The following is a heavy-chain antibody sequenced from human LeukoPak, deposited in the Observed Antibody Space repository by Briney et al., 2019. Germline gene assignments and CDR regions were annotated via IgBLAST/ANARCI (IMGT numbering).Heavy chain of an antibody. J-gene: IGHJ4*02. V-gene: IGHV3-23*01. D-gene: IGHD2-2*01. Sequence: GGSLRLSCAASGFTFSSYAMSWVRQAPGKGLEWVSAISGSGGSTYYADSVKGRFTISRDNSKNTLYLQMNSLRAVDTAVYYCAKAVVVVPAAVLDYWGQGTLVTVSS. CDR2: ISGSGGST. CDR1: GFTFSSYA. CDR3: AKAVVVVPAAVLDY.